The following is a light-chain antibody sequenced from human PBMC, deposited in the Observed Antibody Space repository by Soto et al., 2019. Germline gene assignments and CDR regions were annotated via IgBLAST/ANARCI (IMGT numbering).Light chain of an antibody. J-gene: IGKJ5*01. V-gene: IGKV3-20*01. CDR1: QSVSSSY. CDR3: QQYGEWPPSYT. Sequence: ELVLTQSPGTLSLSPGERATLSCRASQSVSSSYLAWYQQKPGQAPRLLIYGASSRATGIPDRFSGSGSGTDFTLTISRLEPEDFAVYYCQQYGEWPPSYTFGQGTRLEN. CDR2: GAS.